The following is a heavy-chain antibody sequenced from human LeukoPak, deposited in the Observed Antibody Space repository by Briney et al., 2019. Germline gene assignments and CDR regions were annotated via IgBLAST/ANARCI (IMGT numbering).Heavy chain of an antibody. Sequence: SETLSLTCTVSGGSISSSYYYWGWIRQPPGKGLEWIGSIYYSGSTYYNPSLKSRVTISVDTSKNQFSLKLRSVTAADTAVYYCARVSGYYSLGIDYWGQGTLVTVSS. CDR3: ARVSGYYSLGIDY. D-gene: IGHD3-22*01. J-gene: IGHJ4*02. CDR2: IYYSGST. V-gene: IGHV4-39*01. CDR1: GGSISSSYYY.